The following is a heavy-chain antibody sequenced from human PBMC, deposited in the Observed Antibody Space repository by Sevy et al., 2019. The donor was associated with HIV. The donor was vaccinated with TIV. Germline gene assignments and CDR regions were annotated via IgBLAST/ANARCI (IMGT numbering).Heavy chain of an antibody. CDR1: GFTFNSYW. CDR3: ARYCSSANCLWGMDV. J-gene: IGHJ6*02. CDR2: IKKDGSEK. V-gene: IGHV3-7*03. Sequence: GGSLRLSCAASGFTFNSYWMSWVRQAPGKGLEWVANIKKDGSEKYYVDSVKGRFTISRDNAKNSLYLQMDSLRAEDTAVYYCARYCSSANCLWGMDVWGQGTTVTVSS. D-gene: IGHD2-2*01.